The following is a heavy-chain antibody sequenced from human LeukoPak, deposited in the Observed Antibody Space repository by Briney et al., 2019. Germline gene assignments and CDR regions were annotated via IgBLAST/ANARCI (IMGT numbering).Heavy chain of an antibody. V-gene: IGHV1-2*02. Sequence: ASVKVSCKASGYTFTGYYMHWVRQAPGQGLEWMGWINPNSGGTNYAQKFQGRVTMTRDTSISTAYMELSRLRSDDTAVYYCARADHSYIYDFDYWGQGTLVTVPS. J-gene: IGHJ4*02. D-gene: IGHD4-11*01. CDR1: GYTFTGYY. CDR3: ARADHSYIYDFDY. CDR2: INPNSGGT.